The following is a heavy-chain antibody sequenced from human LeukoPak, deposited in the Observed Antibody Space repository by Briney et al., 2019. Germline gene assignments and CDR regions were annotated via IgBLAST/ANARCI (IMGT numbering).Heavy chain of an antibody. J-gene: IGHJ4*02. CDR3: ARAKYGSGSYYNDY. CDR2: IYYSGST. D-gene: IGHD3-10*01. CDR1: GGSISSYY. V-gene: IGHV4-59*01. Sequence: PSETLSLICTVSGGSISSYYWSWIRQPPGKGLEWIGYIYYSGSTNYNPSLKSRVTISVDTSKNQFSLKLSSVTAADTAVYYCARAKYGSGSYYNDYWGQGTLVTVSS.